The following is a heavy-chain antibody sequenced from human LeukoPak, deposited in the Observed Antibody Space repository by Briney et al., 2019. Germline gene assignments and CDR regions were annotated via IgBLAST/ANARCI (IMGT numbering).Heavy chain of an antibody. CDR3: ARDNNRSFKFSSFDY. Sequence: ASVKVSCKASGYTFTGYYMHWVRQAPGQGLEWMGWINPNSGGTNYAQKLQGRLTMTRDTSTSTAYMELRSLRSDDTAVYYCARDNNRSFKFSSFDYWGQGTLVTVSS. D-gene: IGHD1-14*01. CDR2: INPNSGGT. V-gene: IGHV1-2*02. CDR1: GYTFTGYY. J-gene: IGHJ4*02.